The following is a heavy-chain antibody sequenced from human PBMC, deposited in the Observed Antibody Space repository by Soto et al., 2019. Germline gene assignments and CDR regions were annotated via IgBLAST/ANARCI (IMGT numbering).Heavy chain of an antibody. CDR1: GFTFSTYW. V-gene: IGHV3-7*01. CDR2: IKEDGSEK. Sequence: VGSLRLSCAASGFTFSTYWMSWVRQAPGKGLEWVANIKEDGSEKYYVDSVEGRFTISRDNAKNSPYLQMTSLRAEDTALYYCARGWGYFDSSGFPYLYAMDVWGQGTTVTVSS. CDR3: ARGWGYFDSSGFPYLYAMDV. J-gene: IGHJ6*02. D-gene: IGHD3-22*01.